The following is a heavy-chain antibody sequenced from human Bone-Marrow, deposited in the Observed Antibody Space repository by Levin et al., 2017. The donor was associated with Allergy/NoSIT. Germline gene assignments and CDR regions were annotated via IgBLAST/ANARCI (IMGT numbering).Heavy chain of an antibody. CDR3: ARDRGCGGDCYSGKLVSDY. V-gene: IGHV7-4-1*02. Sequence: ASVKVSCKASGYTFTSYAMNWVRQAPGQGLEWMGWINTNTGNPTYAQGFTGRFVFSLDTSVSTAYLQISSLKAEDTAVYYCARDRGCGGDCYSGKLVSDYWGQGTLVTVSS. CDR1: GYTFTSYA. J-gene: IGHJ4*02. D-gene: IGHD2-21*02. CDR2: INTNTGNP.